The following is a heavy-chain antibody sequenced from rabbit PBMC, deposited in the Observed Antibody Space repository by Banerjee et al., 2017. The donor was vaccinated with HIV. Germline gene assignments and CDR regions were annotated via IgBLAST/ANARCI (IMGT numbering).Heavy chain of an antibody. CDR3: ARENPGNNYVNL. V-gene: IGHV1S45*01. CDR1: GFSFSSNYY. D-gene: IGHD7-1*01. J-gene: IGHJ4*01. CDR2: IYIGKNNA. Sequence: QEQLVESGGGLVQPEGSLTLTCTASGFSFSSNYYMCWVRQAPGKGLEWIGCIYIGKNNAYYANWAKGRFTISKTSSTTVTLQMTSLTAVDTATYFCARENPGNNYVNLWGQGTLVTVS.